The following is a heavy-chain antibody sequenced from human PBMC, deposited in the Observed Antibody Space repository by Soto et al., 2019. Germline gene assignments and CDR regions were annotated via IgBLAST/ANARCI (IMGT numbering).Heavy chain of an antibody. D-gene: IGHD6-13*01. CDR2: ISWNSGSI. J-gene: IGHJ3*02. V-gene: IGHV3-9*01. CDR3: AKDRGLGSSSWTAFDI. CDR1: GFTFDDYA. Sequence: EVQLVESGGGLVQPGRSLRLSCAASGFTFDDYAMHWVRQAPGKGLEWVSGISWNSGSIGYADSVKGRFTISRDNAKNSLYLQMNSLRAEDTALYYCAKDRGLGSSSWTAFDIWGQGTMVTVSS.